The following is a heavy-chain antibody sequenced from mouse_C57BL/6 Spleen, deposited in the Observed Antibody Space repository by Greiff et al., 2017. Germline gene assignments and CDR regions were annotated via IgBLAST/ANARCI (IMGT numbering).Heavy chain of an antibody. CDR1: GYTFTDYY. D-gene: IGHD2-2*01. CDR3: AVGGLPYYVDY. J-gene: IGHJ2*01. V-gene: IGHV1-26*01. Sequence: VQLQQSGPELVKPGASVKISCKASGYTFTDYYMNWVKQSHGKSLEWIGDINPNNGGTSYNQKFKGKATLTVDKSSSTAYMELRSLTSEDSAVYYCAVGGLPYYVDYWGQGTTLTVSS. CDR2: INPNNGGT.